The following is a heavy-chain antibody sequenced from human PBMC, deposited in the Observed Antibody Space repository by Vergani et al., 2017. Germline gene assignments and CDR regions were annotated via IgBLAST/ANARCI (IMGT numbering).Heavy chain of an antibody. CDR2: IKSKTDGGTT. CDR3: TTDVGFDWFHYDVY. D-gene: IGHD3-9*01. J-gene: IGHJ4*02. CDR1: GFTFSNAW. V-gene: IGHV3-15*01. Sequence: VQLVESGGGLVKPGGSLRLSCAASGFTFSNAWMSWVRQAPGKGLEWVGRIKSKTDGGTTDYAAPVKGRFTISRDDSKNTLYLQMNSLKTEDTAVYYCTTDVGFDWFHYDVYWGQGTLVTVSS.